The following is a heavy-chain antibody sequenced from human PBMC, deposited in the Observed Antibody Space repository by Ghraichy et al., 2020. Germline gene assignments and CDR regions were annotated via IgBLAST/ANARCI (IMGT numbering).Heavy chain of an antibody. CDR3: AKDPGYCSGGSCQYVDRIYYFDY. D-gene: IGHD2-15*01. J-gene: IGHJ4*02. CDR1: GFTFSSYA. V-gene: IGHV3-23*01. CDR2: ISGSGGST. Sequence: LSLTCAASGFTFSSYAMSWVRQAPGKGLEWGSAISGSGGSTYYADSVKGRFTISRDNSKNTLYLQMNSLRADDTAVYYCAKDPGYCSGGSCQYVDRIYYFDYWGQGTLVTVSS.